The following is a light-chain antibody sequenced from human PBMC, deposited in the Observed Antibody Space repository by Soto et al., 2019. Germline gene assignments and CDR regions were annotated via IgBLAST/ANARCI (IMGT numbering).Light chain of an antibody. Sequence: LTQPPSASGSPGQSVTISCTGTSXDVGGYNYVSWYQQHPGKAPKLMIYEVSERPSGVPDRFSGSKSSNTASLTVSGLQAEDEADYYCSSYAGSNNFVFGTGTKVTVL. J-gene: IGLJ1*01. CDR1: SXDVGGYNY. CDR2: EVS. V-gene: IGLV2-8*01. CDR3: SSYAGSNNFV.